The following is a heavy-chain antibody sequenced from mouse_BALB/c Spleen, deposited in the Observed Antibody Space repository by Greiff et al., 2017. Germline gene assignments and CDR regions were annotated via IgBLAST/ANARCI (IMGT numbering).Heavy chain of an antibody. CDR1: GYTFTSYW. Sequence: VQLQQSGAELVKPGASVKLSCKASGYTFTSYWMHWVKQRPGQGLEWIGEINPSNGRTNYNEKFKSKATLTVDKSSSTAYMQLSSLTSEDSAVYYCARDGSSHYFDYWGQGTTLTVSS. D-gene: IGHD1-1*01. CDR3: ARDGSSHYFDY. V-gene: IGHV1S81*02. CDR2: INPSNGRT. J-gene: IGHJ2*01.